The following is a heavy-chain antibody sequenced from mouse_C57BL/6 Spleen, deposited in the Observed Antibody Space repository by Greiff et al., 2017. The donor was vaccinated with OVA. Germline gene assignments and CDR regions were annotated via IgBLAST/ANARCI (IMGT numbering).Heavy chain of an antibody. V-gene: IGHV5-9*01. Sequence: EVQVVESGGGLVKPGGSLKLSCAASGFTFSSYTMSWVRQTPEKRLEWVATISGGGGNTNYPDSVKGRFTISRDNAKNTLYLQMSSLRSEDTALYYCARVPFYYDYDGFAYWGQGTLVTVSA. CDR3: ARVPFYYDYDGFAY. D-gene: IGHD2-4*01. CDR2: ISGGGGNT. J-gene: IGHJ3*01. CDR1: GFTFSSYT.